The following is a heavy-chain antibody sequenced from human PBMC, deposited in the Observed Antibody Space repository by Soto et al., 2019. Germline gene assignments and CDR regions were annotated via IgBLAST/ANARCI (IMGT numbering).Heavy chain of an antibody. CDR2: ISSSSRVI. J-gene: IGHJ6*02. CDR1: GFTLSAHS. CDR3: ARDVYCGGDCPGRAYGMDV. V-gene: IGHV3-48*02. Sequence: EVQLVESGGGLVQPGGSLRLSCAASGFTLSAHSMNWVRQAPGKGLEWVSYISSSSRVIYYADSVKGRFTSSRDNAKNSLYLQMNSLRDEDTAVYYCARDVYCGGDCPGRAYGMDVRGQGTTVTVSS. D-gene: IGHD2-21*02.